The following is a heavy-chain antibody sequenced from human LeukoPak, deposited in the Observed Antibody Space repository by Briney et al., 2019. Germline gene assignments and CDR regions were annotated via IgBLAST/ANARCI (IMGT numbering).Heavy chain of an antibody. V-gene: IGHV3-20*04. CDR3: ARDPRAELAGEFDP. J-gene: IGHJ5*02. D-gene: IGHD1-7*01. Sequence: GGSLRLSCAASGFTFSNHAMSWVRQAPGKGLEWVSGINWNGGSTGYADSVKGRFTISRDNAKNSLYLQMNSLRAEDTAVYYCARDPRAELAGEFDPWGQGTLVTVSS. CDR1: GFTFSNHA. CDR2: INWNGGST.